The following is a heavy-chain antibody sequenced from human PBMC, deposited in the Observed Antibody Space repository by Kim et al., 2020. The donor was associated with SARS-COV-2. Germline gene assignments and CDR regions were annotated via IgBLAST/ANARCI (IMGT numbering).Heavy chain of an antibody. Sequence: SPQSRVTISVDTAKNQFSLKLSSVSAADTAVYYCARATSGSPRQVKYFDPWGRGTLVTVSS. CDR3: ARATSGSPRQVKYFDP. D-gene: IGHD2-8*01. J-gene: IGHJ2*01. V-gene: IGHV4-59*01.